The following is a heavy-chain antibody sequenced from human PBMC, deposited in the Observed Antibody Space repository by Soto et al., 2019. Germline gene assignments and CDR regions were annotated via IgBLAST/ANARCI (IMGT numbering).Heavy chain of an antibody. J-gene: IGHJ3*02. CDR3: ANGGGDYSSGWYGAFDI. CDR1: GFTFNSYA. V-gene: IGHV3-23*01. Sequence: EVQLLESGGGLVQPGGSLRLSCAASGFTFNSYAMSWVRQAPGKGLEWVSVISGSGGSTYYADSVKGRFTISRDNSKNTGDRLMMRQRAEDPAVYYGANGGGDYSSGWYGAFDIWGQGTMVTVSS. D-gene: IGHD6-19*01. CDR2: ISGSGGST.